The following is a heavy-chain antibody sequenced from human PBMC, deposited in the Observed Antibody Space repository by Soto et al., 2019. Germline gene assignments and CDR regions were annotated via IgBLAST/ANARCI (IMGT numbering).Heavy chain of an antibody. CDR3: ARVSPPASSVAAAGTEDY. Sequence: VQLVESGGGLVQPGGSLRLSCAASGFTFSSYSMNWVRQAPGKGLEWVSYISSSSSTIYYADSVKGRFTISRDNAKNSLYLQMNSLRAEDTAVYYCARVSPPASSVAAAGTEDYWGQGTLVTVSS. CDR1: GFTFSSYS. CDR2: ISSSSSTI. V-gene: IGHV3-48*01. D-gene: IGHD6-13*01. J-gene: IGHJ4*02.